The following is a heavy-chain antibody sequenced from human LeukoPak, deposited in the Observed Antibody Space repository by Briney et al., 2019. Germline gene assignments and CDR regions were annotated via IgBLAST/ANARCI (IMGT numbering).Heavy chain of an antibody. CDR3: ARGDSSSWGYFDY. V-gene: IGHV3-11*01. CDR2: ISSSGSTI. Sequence: GGSLRLSCAASGFTFSSYWMSWVRQAPGKGLEWVSYISSSGSTIYYADSVKGRFTISRDNAKNSLYLQMNSLRAEDTAVYYCARGDSSSWGYFDYWGQGTLVTVSS. J-gene: IGHJ4*02. CDR1: GFTFSSYW. D-gene: IGHD6-13*01.